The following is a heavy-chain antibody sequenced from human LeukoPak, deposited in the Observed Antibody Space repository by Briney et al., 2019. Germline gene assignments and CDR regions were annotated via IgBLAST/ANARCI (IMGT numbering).Heavy chain of an antibody. CDR3: ATGKRRYSN. CDR2: ISSSGGST. CDR1: GFTFSDSY. V-gene: IGHV3-11*01. D-gene: IGHD3-9*01. Sequence: PGGSLRLSCAASGFTFSDSYMSWIRQAPGKGLEWLSYISSSGGSTYYAVSVKGRFTISRDSANNSLYLQMNSLRADDTAIYYCATGKRRYSNWGQGALVTVSS. J-gene: IGHJ4*02.